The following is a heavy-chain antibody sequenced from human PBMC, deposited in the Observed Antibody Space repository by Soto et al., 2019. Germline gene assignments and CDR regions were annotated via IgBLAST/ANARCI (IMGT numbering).Heavy chain of an antibody. V-gene: IGHV3-23*01. CDR1: GFTFSTYA. D-gene: IGHD1-26*01. Sequence: GGSLRLSCAASGFTFSTYAMSWVRQAPGKGLEWVSAISGSGSNTYYADSVKGRFTISRDDSKSTLYLQMNSLRAEDTAVYYCARDPSHSYYTLFYYFDYWGQGTLVTVSS. CDR3: ARDPSHSYYTLFYYFDY. CDR2: ISGSGSNT. J-gene: IGHJ4*02.